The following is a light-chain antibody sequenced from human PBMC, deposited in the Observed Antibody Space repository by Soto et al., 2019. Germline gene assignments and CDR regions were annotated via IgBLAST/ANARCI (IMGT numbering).Light chain of an antibody. CDR2: GTS. Sequence: EIVMTQSPVALSVSPGESAALSCRASQSVGRNFAWYQQRPGQAPRVLIYGTSTRATGVPARFSGSGSGTDFTLTISSLQSEDLAVYCCQQYNKWPYTFGQGTRLEIK. CDR1: QSVGRN. V-gene: IGKV3-15*01. J-gene: IGKJ2*01. CDR3: QQYNKWPYT.